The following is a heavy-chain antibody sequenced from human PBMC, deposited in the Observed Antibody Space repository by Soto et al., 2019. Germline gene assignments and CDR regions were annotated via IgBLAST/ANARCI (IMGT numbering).Heavy chain of an antibody. CDR2: SSGSGGST. Sequence: EVQLLESGVGLVQPGGSLRLSCAASGFTLSSYAMSWVRQAPGKGLEWVSASSGSGGSTYYADSVKGRFTISRDNSTNTLYLQMNSLRAEDTAVYYCASSVMITFGGVIVIPEGFDYWGQGTLVTVSS. CDR1: GFTLSSYA. J-gene: IGHJ4*02. CDR3: ASSVMITFGGVIVIPEGFDY. D-gene: IGHD3-16*02. V-gene: IGHV3-23*01.